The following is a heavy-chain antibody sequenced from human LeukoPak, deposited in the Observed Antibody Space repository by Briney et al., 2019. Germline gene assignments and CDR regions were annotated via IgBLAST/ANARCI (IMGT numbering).Heavy chain of an antibody. J-gene: IGHJ4*02. D-gene: IGHD5-12*01. Sequence: PGGSLRLSCAASTFTFSIYGMHWVRQAPGKGLEWVAFIQYDGTNKYYADSVKGRLTISRDNSRNTLYQQMNSLRAEDTAVYYCARDRTAYSYGTLFDYWGQGTLVTVSS. CDR1: TFTFSIYG. CDR3: ARDRTAYSYGTLFDY. CDR2: IQYDGTNK. V-gene: IGHV3-30*02.